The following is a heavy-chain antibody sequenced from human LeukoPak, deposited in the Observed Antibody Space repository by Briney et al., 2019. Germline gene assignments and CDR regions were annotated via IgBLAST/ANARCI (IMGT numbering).Heavy chain of an antibody. Sequence: GGSLRLSCAASGFMFSSSWMAWVRQAPGKGLVWVSRINSDGSSTSYADSVKGRFTISRDNAKNTLYLQMNSLRAEDTAVYYCAREAGPATAMNGVDYWGQGTLVTVSS. CDR3: AREAGPATAMNGVDY. CDR1: GFMFSSSW. J-gene: IGHJ4*02. D-gene: IGHD2-8*01. V-gene: IGHV3-74*01. CDR2: INSDGSST.